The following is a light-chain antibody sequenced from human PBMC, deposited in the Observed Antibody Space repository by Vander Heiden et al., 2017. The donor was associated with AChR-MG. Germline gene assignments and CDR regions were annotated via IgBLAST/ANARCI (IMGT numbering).Light chain of an antibody. Sequence: QSALTQPASVPGSPGQSPTISCTGTSSDIGGYNYVSWYQQHPGKAPKLIIYDVSNRPSGVSNRFSGSKSGNTASLTISGLQAEDEADYYCNSYTSSSTLVFGGGTKLTVL. CDR3: NSYTSSSTLV. CDR1: SSDIGGYNY. CDR2: DVS. V-gene: IGLV2-14*03. J-gene: IGLJ2*01.